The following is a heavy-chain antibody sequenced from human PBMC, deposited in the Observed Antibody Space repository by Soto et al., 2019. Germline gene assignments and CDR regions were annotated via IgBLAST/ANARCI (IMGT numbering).Heavy chain of an antibody. Sequence: QVQLVQSGGEVKKPGASVKVSCKASGYTFTTFGITWVRQVPGQGLEWLGWISTSTGNTNYAQNLQGRLTLTTDPSTRTAYMELRSLTYDDTAVYYCARSPRVIVTAKGTLDFWRQGTLITVCS. CDR3: ARSPRVIVTAKGTLDF. J-gene: IGHJ4*02. D-gene: IGHD2-21*02. V-gene: IGHV1-18*04. CDR1: GYTFTTFG. CDR2: ISTSTGNT.